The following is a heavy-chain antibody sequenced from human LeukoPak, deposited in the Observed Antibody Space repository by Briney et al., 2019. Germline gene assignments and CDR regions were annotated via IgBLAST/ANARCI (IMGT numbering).Heavy chain of an antibody. CDR2: ISAYNGNT. Sequence: GASVKVSCKASGHTFTSYGISWVRQAPGQGLESMGWISAYNGNTNYAQKLQGRVTMTTDTSTSTAYMELRSLRSDDTAVYYCARDPSITGTAHFDYWGQGTLVTVSS. J-gene: IGHJ4*02. CDR3: ARDPSITGTAHFDY. V-gene: IGHV1-18*01. D-gene: IGHD1-20*01. CDR1: GHTFTSYG.